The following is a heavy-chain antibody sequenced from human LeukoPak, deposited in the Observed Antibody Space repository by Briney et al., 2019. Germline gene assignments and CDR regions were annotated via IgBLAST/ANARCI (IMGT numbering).Heavy chain of an antibody. CDR1: GFTFSSYS. Sequence: GSLQLSCAASGFTFSSYSMNWVRQAPGKGLEWVSSISSSSSYIYYADSVKGRFTISRDNAKNSLYLQMNSLRAEDTAVYHCARDRNWDTDYWGQGTLVTVSS. V-gene: IGHV3-21*01. CDR3: ARDRNWDTDY. J-gene: IGHJ4*02. D-gene: IGHD7-27*01. CDR2: ISSSSSYI.